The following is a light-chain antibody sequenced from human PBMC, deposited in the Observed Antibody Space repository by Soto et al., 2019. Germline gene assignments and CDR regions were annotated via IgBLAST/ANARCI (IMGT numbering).Light chain of an antibody. V-gene: IGKV3-15*01. CDR2: GAS. CDR3: QQYDIWPPT. J-gene: IGKJ1*01. Sequence: EIGMTQSPAILSVSPGERATLSCRASQSVSTNLAWFQQKPGQTPRLLFNGASTRATGIPARFTGSGSGTEFILTISSLQSEDFAVYYCQQYDIWPPTFGQGTKVESK. CDR1: QSVSTN.